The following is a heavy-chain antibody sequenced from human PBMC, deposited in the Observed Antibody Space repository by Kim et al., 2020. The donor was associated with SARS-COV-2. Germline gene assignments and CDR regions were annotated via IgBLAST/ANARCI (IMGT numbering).Heavy chain of an antibody. CDR2: TYYRSKWYN. V-gene: IGHV6-1*01. Sequence: SQTLSLTCAISGDSVSSNSAAWNWIRQSPSRGLEWLGRTYYRSKWYNDYAVSVKSRITINPDTSKNQFSLQLNSVTPEDTAVYYCASMRYSSSWYPSGMDVWGQGTTVTVSS. D-gene: IGHD6-13*01. CDR3: ASMRYSSSWYPSGMDV. CDR1: GDSVSSNSAA. J-gene: IGHJ6*02.